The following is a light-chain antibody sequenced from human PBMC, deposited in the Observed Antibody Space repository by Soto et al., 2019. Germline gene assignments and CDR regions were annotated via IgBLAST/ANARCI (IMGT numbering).Light chain of an antibody. CDR3: QQYNSYPPS. CDR1: QSISTL. Sequence: DIQMTQSPSTLSASVGDRVTITCRASQSISTLLVWYQQKPGKAPKLLIHKASTLQSGVPSRFSGSGSGTEFTLTISSLHPDDYATYYCQQYNSYPPSFGQGTRLEIK. J-gene: IGKJ1*01. CDR2: KAS. V-gene: IGKV1-5*03.